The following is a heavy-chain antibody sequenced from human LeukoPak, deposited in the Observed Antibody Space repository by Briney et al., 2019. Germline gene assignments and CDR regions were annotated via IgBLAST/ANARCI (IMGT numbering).Heavy chain of an antibody. Sequence: GGSLRLSCAASGFTFSSYEMNWVRQAPGKGLEWVSYISSSGSTIYYADSVKGRFTISRDNAKNSLYLQMNSLRAEGTAVYYCARAHSYGRNFDYWGQGTLVTVSS. CDR2: ISSSGSTI. V-gene: IGHV3-48*03. J-gene: IGHJ4*02. D-gene: IGHD5-18*01. CDR3: ARAHSYGRNFDY. CDR1: GFTFSSYE.